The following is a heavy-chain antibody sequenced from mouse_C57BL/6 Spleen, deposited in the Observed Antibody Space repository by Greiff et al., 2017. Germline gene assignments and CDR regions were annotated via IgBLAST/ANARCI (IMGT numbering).Heavy chain of an antibody. V-gene: IGHV1-53*01. J-gene: IGHJ4*01. CDR1: GYTFTSYW. D-gene: IGHD1-1*01. CDR2: INPSNGGT. Sequence: QVQLKQPGTELVKPGASVKLSCTASGYTFTSYWMHWVKQRPGQGLEWIGNINPSNGGTNYNEKFKSKATLTVDKSSSTAYLQLSSLTSEDSAVDYCARGIYGSSMDYWGQGTSVTVSS. CDR3: ARGIYGSSMDY.